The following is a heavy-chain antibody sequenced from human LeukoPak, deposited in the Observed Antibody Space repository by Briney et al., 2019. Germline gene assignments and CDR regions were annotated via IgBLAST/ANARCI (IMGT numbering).Heavy chain of an antibody. CDR1: GGSISSGDYY. CDR2: IYYSGST. J-gene: IGHJ3*02. V-gene: IGHV4-30-4*08. Sequence: PSQTLSLTCTVSGGSISSGDYYWSWIRQPPGKGLEWIGYIYYSGSTYYNPSLKSRVTISVDTSKNQFSLKLSSVTAADTAVYYCARVGYGGKKRDDAFDIWGQGTMVAVSS. CDR3: ARVGYGGKKRDDAFDI. D-gene: IGHD4-23*01.